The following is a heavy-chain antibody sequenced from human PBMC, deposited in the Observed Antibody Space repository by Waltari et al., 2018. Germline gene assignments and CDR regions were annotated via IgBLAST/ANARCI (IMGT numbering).Heavy chain of an antibody. J-gene: IGHJ3*02. D-gene: IGHD3-9*01. CDR3: AREDMLTGHRSGYAFDI. CDR1: GGSISSGGYY. Sequence: QVQLQESGPGLVKPSQTLSLTCTVSGGSISSGGYYWSWIRQHPGKGLEWIGYIYYSGSTYYNPSLKSRVTISVDTSKNQFSLKLSSVTAADTAVYYCAREDMLTGHRSGYAFDIWGQGTMVTVSS. V-gene: IGHV4-31*03. CDR2: IYYSGST.